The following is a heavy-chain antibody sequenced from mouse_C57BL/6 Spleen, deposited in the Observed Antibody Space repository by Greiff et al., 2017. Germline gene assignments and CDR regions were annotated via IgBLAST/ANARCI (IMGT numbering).Heavy chain of an antibody. CDR2: IYPRSGNT. J-gene: IGHJ1*03. D-gene: IGHD1-1*01. CDR3: ARRGTTVPHWYFDV. CDR1: GYTFTSYG. V-gene: IGHV1-81*01. Sequence: VQLQQSGAELARPGASVKLSCKASGYTFTSYGISWVKQRTGQGLEWIGEIYPRSGNTYYNEKFKGKATLTADKSSSTAYMELRSLTSEDSAVYFCARRGTTVPHWYFDVWGTGTTVTVSS.